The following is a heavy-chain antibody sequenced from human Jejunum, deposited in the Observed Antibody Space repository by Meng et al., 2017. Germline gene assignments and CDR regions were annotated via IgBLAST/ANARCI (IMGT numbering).Heavy chain of an antibody. CDR2: VSGGGSST. CDR3: AKDRATGNSYYLDS. Sequence: GESLKISCQASGFTFSSYAMSCVRQAPGKGLEWVSTVSGGGSSTYYTDSVRGRFTISRDNYGNTVYLQINRLRADDTAIYYCAKDRATGNSYYLDSWGQGTLVTVSS. V-gene: IGHV3-23*01. CDR1: GFTFSSYA. J-gene: IGHJ4*02. D-gene: IGHD1-1*01.